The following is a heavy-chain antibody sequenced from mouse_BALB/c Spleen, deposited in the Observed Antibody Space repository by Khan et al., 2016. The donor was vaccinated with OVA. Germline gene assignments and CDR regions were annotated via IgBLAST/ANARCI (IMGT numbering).Heavy chain of an antibody. CDR3: ARDGSRYNYAMDY. CDR2: ISYSGST. V-gene: IGHV3-2*02. CDR1: GYSITSDYA. J-gene: IGHJ4*01. D-gene: IGHD2-3*01. Sequence: EVELVESGPGLVKPSQSLSLTCTVTGYSITSDYAWNWIRQFPGNKLEWMGYISYSGSTNYNPALKSRISITRDTSKNQSFLQLNSVTTEDTATYYCARDGSRYNYAMDYWGQGTLVTVSA.